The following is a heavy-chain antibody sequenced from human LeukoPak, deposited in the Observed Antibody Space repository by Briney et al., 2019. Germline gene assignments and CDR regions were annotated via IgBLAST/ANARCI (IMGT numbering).Heavy chain of an antibody. CDR2: IIPIFGTA. J-gene: IGHJ6*04. CDR1: GGTFSSYA. Sequence: ASVKVSCKASGGTFSSYAISWVRQAPGQGLGWMGGIIPIFGTANYARKFQGRATITADESTSTAYMELSSLRSEDTAVYYCARGSGYDYDYYGMDVWGKGTTVTVSS. CDR3: ARGSGYDYDYYGMDV. D-gene: IGHD5-12*01. V-gene: IGHV1-69*13.